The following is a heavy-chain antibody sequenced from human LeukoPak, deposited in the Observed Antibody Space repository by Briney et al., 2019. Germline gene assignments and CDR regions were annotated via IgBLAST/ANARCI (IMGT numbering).Heavy chain of an antibody. CDR1: GFTFSNYG. CDR3: AKLRELVTYYYYYGLDV. Sequence: GGSLRLSCAASGFTFSNYGLHWVRQAPGKGLEWVALISYDGVNKYYADSVKGRFTISRDNSKNTLYLRMNSLRVEDTALYYCAKLRELVTYYYYYGLDVWGQGTTVTVSS. D-gene: IGHD1-1*01. V-gene: IGHV3-30*18. CDR2: ISYDGVNK. J-gene: IGHJ6*02.